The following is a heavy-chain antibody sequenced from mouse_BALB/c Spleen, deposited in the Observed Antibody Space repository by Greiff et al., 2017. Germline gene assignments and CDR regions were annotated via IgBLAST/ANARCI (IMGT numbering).Heavy chain of an antibody. CDR1: GFTFTDYY. V-gene: IGHV7-3*02. D-gene: IGHD4-1*01. CDR3: ARDWDFAY. CDR2: IRHKANGYTT. Sequence: EVQVLQSGAGLVQPGGSLRFSCATSGFTFTDYYMSWVRQPPGQALEWLGFIRHKANGYTTEYSASVKGRFTISRDNSQSILYLQMNTLGAEDSATYDCARDWDFAYWGQGTLVTVSA. J-gene: IGHJ3*01.